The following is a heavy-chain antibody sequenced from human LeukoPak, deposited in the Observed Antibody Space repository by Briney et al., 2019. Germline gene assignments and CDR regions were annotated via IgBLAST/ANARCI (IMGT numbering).Heavy chain of an antibody. J-gene: IGHJ4*02. V-gene: IGHV3-30-3*01. CDR2: ISYDGSNK. D-gene: IGHD5-12*01. CDR1: GFTFSSYG. Sequence: PGRSLRLSCAASGFTFSSYGMHWVRQAPGKGLEWVAVISYDGSNKYYADSVKGRFTISRDNSKNTLYLQMNSLRAEDTAVYYCARAYDPGEAYLDYWGQGTLVTVSS. CDR3: ARAYDPGEAYLDY.